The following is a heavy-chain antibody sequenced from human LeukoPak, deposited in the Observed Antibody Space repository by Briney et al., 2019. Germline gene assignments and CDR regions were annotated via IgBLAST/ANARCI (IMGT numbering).Heavy chain of an antibody. J-gene: IGHJ5*02. CDR1: GGSISSSSYY. CDR2: IYYSGST. Sequence: PSETLSLTCTVSGGSISSSSYYWGWIRQPPGKGLEWIGSIYYSGSTYYNPSLNSRVTISVDTSKNQFSLKLSSVTAADTAEYYCARHPRSNWFDPWGQGTLVTVSS. CDR3: ARHPRSNWFDP. V-gene: IGHV4-39*07.